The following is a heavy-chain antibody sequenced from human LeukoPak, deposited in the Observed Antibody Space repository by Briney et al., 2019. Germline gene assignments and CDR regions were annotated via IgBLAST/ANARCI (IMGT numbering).Heavy chain of an antibody. V-gene: IGHV4-59*01. J-gene: IGHJ2*01. CDR2: IYYSGST. Sequence: SETLSLTCAVYGGSFSGYYWSWIRQPPGKGLEWIGYIYYSGSTNYNPSLKSRVTISVDTSKNQFSLKLSSVTAADTAVYYCARDAPTYSSSWYFDLWGRGTLVTVSS. CDR1: GGSFSGYY. D-gene: IGHD6-13*01. CDR3: ARDAPTYSSSWYFDL.